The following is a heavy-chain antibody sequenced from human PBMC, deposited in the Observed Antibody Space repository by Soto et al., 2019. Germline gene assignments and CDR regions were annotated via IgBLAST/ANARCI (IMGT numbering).Heavy chain of an antibody. Sequence: QVQLVESGGGVVQPGRSLRLSCAASGFTFSTYAMHWVRQAPGKGLEWVAVISSDGSKEYFADSVRGRFTIPRDNSKNTLYLQMNSLSAEDTAVYYGATLPGGDPRDYWGQGTLVTVSS. CDR2: ISSDGSKE. D-gene: IGHD2-21*02. CDR1: GFTFSTYA. V-gene: IGHV3-30-3*01. CDR3: ATLPGGDPRDY. J-gene: IGHJ4*02.